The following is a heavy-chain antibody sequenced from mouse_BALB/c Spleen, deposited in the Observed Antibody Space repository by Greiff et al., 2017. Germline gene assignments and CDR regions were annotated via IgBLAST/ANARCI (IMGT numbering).Heavy chain of an antibody. CDR2: ISSGSSTI. Sequence: EVKLMESGGGLVKPGGSRKLSCAASGFTFSSFGMHWVRQAPEKGLEWVAYISSGSSTIYYADTVKGRFTISRDNPKNTLFLQMTSLRSEDTAMYYCAREGTGDFAYWGQGTLVTVSA. V-gene: IGHV5-17*02. CDR1: GFTFSSFG. CDR3: AREGTGDFAY. D-gene: IGHD4-1*01. J-gene: IGHJ3*01.